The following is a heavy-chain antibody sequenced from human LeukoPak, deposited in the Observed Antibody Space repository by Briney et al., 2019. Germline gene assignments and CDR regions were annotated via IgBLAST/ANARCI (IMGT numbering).Heavy chain of an antibody. CDR2: IYPGDSDI. CDR3: ARHRYCSGGSCNGDFQH. V-gene: IGHV5-51*01. D-gene: IGHD2-15*01. Sequence: GESLKISCKGSGYSFTSYWIGWVRQMPGKGLEWMGIIYPGDSDIRYSPSFQGQVTISADKSISTAYLQWSSLKASDTAMYYCARHRYCSGGSCNGDFQHWGQGTLVTVSS. J-gene: IGHJ1*01. CDR1: GYSFTSYW.